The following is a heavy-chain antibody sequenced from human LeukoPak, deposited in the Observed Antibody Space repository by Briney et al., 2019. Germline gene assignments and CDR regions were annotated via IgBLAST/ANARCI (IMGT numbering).Heavy chain of an antibody. Sequence: GGSLRLSCAASGFTFSSYAMSWVRQAPGKGLEWVANIKQDGSEKYYVDSVKGRFTISRDNAKNSLYLQMNSLRAEDTAVYYCARELDYYDSSGPIDYWGQGTLVTVSS. CDR2: IKQDGSEK. CDR1: GFTFSSYA. CDR3: ARELDYYDSSGPIDY. J-gene: IGHJ4*02. D-gene: IGHD3-22*01. V-gene: IGHV3-7*01.